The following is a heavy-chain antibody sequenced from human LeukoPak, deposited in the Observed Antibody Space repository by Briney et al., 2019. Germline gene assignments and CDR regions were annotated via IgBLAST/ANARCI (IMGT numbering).Heavy chain of an antibody. Sequence: PGGSLRLSCAASGFTFSSYAMHWVRQAPGKGLEWVAVISYDGSNKYYADSVKGRFTISRDNSKNTLYLQMNSLRAEDTAVYYCAKAVEADEIGEIDYWGQGTLVTVSS. CDR2: ISYDGSNK. V-gene: IGHV3-30-3*01. J-gene: IGHJ4*02. CDR3: AKAVEADEIGEIDY. D-gene: IGHD3-10*01. CDR1: GFTFSSYA.